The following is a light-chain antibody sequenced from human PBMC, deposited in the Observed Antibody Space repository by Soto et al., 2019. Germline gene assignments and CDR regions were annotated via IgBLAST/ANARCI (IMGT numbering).Light chain of an antibody. Sequence: EIVLTQSPATLSLYPGERATLSCRASQSVSSSYLAWYQQKPGQAPRLLIYGASSRATGIPDRFSGSGSGTDFTLTISRLEPEDFAVYYCQQYGSSPRLTFGGGTKVDIK. CDR2: GAS. J-gene: IGKJ4*01. V-gene: IGKV3-20*01. CDR3: QQYGSSPRLT. CDR1: QSVSSSY.